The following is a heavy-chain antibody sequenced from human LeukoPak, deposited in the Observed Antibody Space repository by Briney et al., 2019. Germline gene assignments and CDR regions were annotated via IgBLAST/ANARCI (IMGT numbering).Heavy chain of an antibody. CDR3: ARGRGGGYDFSGHFDY. CDR2: ISSSSSYI. Sequence: GGSLRLSCAASGFTFSSYSMNWVRQAPGKGLVWVSSISSSSSYIYYADSVKGRFTISRDNAKNSLYLQMNSLRAEDTAVYYCARGRGGGYDFSGHFDYWGQGTLVTVSS. J-gene: IGHJ4*02. CDR1: GFTFSSYS. D-gene: IGHD5-12*01. V-gene: IGHV3-21*01.